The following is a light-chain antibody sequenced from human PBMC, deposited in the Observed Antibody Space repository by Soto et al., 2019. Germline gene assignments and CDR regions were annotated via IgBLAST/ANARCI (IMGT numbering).Light chain of an antibody. Sequence: EIGDRQSPSHPVVCFGEKTTPPRRPSQSVSSKLAWYQTKPGQAPRLLIYGASTRATGIPARFSGSGSGTEFTLSISSLQSEDFAVYYCQQYNNSPQTFGQGTK. CDR1: QSVSSK. CDR2: GAS. V-gene: IGKV3-15*01. CDR3: QQYNNSPQT. J-gene: IGKJ2*01.